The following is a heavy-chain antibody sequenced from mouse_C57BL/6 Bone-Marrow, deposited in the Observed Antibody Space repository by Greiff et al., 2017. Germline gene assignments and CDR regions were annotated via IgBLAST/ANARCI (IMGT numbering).Heavy chain of an antibody. J-gene: IGHJ4*01. CDR1: GYTFTSYW. Sequence: QVQLQQPGAELVKPGASVKLSCKASGYTFTSYWMHWVKQRPGQGLEWNGMIDPNSGGTKYNEKFKRKATLTVDKPSSTAYMQLSSLTSEDSAVYYCARRGTMDYGGQGTSVTVSS. CDR3: ARRGTMDY. CDR2: IDPNSGGT. V-gene: IGHV1-64*01.